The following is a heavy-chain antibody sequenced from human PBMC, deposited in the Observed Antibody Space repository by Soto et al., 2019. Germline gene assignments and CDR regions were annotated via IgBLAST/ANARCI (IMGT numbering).Heavy chain of an antibody. CDR3: ARVIMITFGTNNWFDP. CDR2: IYYSGST. D-gene: IGHD3-16*01. CDR1: GGSISRYY. J-gene: IGHJ5*02. Sequence: TSETLSLTCTVSGGSISRYYWSWIRQPPGKGLEWIGYIYYSGSTNNNPSLKSRVTISVDTSKNQFSLKLSSVTAADTAVYYCARVIMITFGTNNWFDPWGQGTLVTVSS. V-gene: IGHV4-59*01.